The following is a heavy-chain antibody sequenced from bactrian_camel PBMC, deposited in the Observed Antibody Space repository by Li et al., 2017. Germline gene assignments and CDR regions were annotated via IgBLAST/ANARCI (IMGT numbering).Heavy chain of an antibody. CDR2: IYTVAHRT. CDR1: GYTGNSKC. CDR3: AAGDSYCAGGHCRRAHEGDSPY. Sequence: HVQLVESGGGSVQAGGSLRLSCAATGYTGNSKCMGWFRQAPGKEREVVATIYTVAHRTLYSDSVKGRFTISQDNDRITILQMNNLKPEDTAVYYCAAGDSYCAGGHCRRAHEGDSPYWGQGTQVTVS. V-gene: IGHV3S54*01. J-gene: IGHJ4*01. D-gene: IGHD1*01.